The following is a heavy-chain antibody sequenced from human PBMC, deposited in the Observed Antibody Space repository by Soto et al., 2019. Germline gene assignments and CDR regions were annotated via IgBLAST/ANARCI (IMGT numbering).Heavy chain of an antibody. D-gene: IGHD2-15*01. V-gene: IGHV4-61*01. Sequence: SETLSLTCTVSGGSVSSGSYYWSWIRQPPGKGLEWIGYIYYSGSTNYNPSLKSRVTISVDTSKNQFSLKLSSVTAADTAVYYCARVGGDCSGGSGYWNYCYGIDVWGQGPTVTVSS. CDR3: ARVGGDCSGGSGYWNYCYGIDV. J-gene: IGHJ6*02. CDR2: IYYSGST. CDR1: GGSVSSGSYY.